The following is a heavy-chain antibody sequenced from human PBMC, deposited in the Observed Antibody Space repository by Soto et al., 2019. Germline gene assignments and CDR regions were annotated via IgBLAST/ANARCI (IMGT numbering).Heavy chain of an antibody. J-gene: IGHJ5*02. CDR3: ARDGARITGTNWFDP. Sequence: SETLSLTCTVSGGSISSYYWSWIRQPPGKGLEWIGYIYYSGSTNYNPSLKSRVTISVDTSKNQFSLKLSSVTAADTAVYYCARDGARITGTNWFDPWGQGTPVTVAS. CDR2: IYYSGST. V-gene: IGHV4-59*01. CDR1: GGSISSYY. D-gene: IGHD1-7*01.